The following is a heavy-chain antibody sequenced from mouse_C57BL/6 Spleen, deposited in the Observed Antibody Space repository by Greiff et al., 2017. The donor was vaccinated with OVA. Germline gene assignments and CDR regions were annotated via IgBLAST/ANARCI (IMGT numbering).Heavy chain of an antibody. CDR1: GFSITDYY. J-gene: IGHJ2*01. CDR3: SRGRSNYVDY. CDR2: IDPADGTN. V-gene: IGHV14-2*01. Sequence: EVQLQQSGPELVKPGASVTLSCTASGFSITDYYMHWVKQRPEQGLEWLGRIDPADGTNNYAPNFTGTATITADTSSITAYLQLSSLTTEDTAVYYCSRGRSNYVDYWGQGTTLTVSS.